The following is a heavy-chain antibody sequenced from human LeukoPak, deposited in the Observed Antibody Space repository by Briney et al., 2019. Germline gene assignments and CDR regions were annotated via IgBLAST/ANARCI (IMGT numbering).Heavy chain of an antibody. CDR1: GYTFTSYG. CDR3: ATLYYGSGSYYTMKHFDY. Sequence: GASVKVSCKASGYTFTSYGISWVRQAPGQGLEWMGWISAYNGNTNYAQKLQGRVTMTEDTSTDTAYMELSSLRSEDTAVYYCATLYYGSGSYYTMKHFDYWGQGTLVTVSS. J-gene: IGHJ4*02. CDR2: ISAYNGNT. V-gene: IGHV1-18*01. D-gene: IGHD3-10*01.